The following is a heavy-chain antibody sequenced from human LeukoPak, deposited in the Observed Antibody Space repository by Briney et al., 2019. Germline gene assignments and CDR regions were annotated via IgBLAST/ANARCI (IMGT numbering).Heavy chain of an antibody. V-gene: IGHV3-7*01. J-gene: IGHJ4*02. D-gene: IGHD3-10*01. Sequence: GGSLRLSCAASGFTFSSYWMIWVRQAPGKGLEWVANIKQDGSEKYYVDSVKGRFTISRDNAKNSLYLQMNSLRAEDTAVYYCARDFRFGELLNTPPGYWGQGTLVTVSS. CDR1: GFTFSSYW. CDR3: ARDFRFGELLNTPPGY. CDR2: IKQDGSEK.